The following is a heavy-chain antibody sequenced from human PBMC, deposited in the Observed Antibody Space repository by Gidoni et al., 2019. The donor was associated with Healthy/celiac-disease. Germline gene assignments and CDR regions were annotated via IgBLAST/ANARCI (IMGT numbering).Heavy chain of an antibody. CDR2: INHSGST. D-gene: IGHD3-22*01. J-gene: IGHJ4*02. V-gene: IGHV4-34*01. CDR1: GGSFSGYY. Sequence: QVQLQQWGAGLLKPSETLSLTCAVYGGSFSGYYWSWIRQPPGKGLGWIGKINHSGSTNYNPSLKSRVTISVDTSKNQFSLKLSSVTAADTAVYYCARVKLVIPSGNQGVDYWGQGTLVTVSS. CDR3: ARVKLVIPSGNQGVDY.